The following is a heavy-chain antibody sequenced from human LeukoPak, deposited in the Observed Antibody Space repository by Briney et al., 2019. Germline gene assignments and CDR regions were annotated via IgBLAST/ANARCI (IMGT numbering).Heavy chain of an antibody. CDR2: INPKRGDT. CDR3: VRDIAGSEYDNSGVY. CDR1: GYTFTGYY. D-gene: IGHD3-22*01. Sequence: ASLKVSCKASGYTFTGYYIHWVRQAPGQGLEWMGWINPKRGDTDYAQRFQGRVTMARDTSMSTAFMELYSLTSDDTGVYYCVRDIAGSEYDNSGVYWGQGTLVTVS. V-gene: IGHV1-2*02. J-gene: IGHJ4*02.